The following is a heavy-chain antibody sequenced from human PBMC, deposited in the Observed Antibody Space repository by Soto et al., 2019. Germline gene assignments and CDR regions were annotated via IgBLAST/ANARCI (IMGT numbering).Heavy chain of an antibody. V-gene: IGHV1-69*13. J-gene: IGHJ4*02. CDR2: IIPLFGTA. CDR3: ARGVHYDSSGYYYFY. Sequence: AVKVSCKASGGTFSTYAIDWVRQAPGQGLEWMGGIIPLFGTAKYAQNFQGRITITADESTNTAYMELRSLRSQDTAVYYCARGVHYDSSGYYYFYWGQGTLVTVSS. CDR1: GGTFSTYA. D-gene: IGHD3-22*01.